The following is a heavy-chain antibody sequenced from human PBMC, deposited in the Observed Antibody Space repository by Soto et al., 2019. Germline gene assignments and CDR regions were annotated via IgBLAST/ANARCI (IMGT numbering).Heavy chain of an antibody. CDR3: ARGFGRSPNYYGSGPERPTTTRLDY. D-gene: IGHD3-10*01. V-gene: IGHV4-34*01. CDR1: GGSFSGYY. CDR2: INHSGST. J-gene: IGHJ4*02. Sequence: SETLSLTCAVYGGSFSGYYWSWIRQPPGKGLEWIGEINHSGSTNYNPSLKSRVTISVDTSKNQFSLKLSSVTAADTAVYYCARGFGRSPNYYGSGPERPTTTRLDYWGQGTLVTVSS.